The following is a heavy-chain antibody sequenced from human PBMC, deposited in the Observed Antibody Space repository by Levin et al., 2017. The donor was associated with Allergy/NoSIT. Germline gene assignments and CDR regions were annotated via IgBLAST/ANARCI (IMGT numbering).Heavy chain of an antibody. CDR1: GGSISSYY. V-gene: IGHV4-59*03. CDR2: IHNIGST. Sequence: SETLSLTCTVSGGSISSYYWCWIRLPPGTGLEWVASIHNIGSTNYNSTLKIRITISLATSTNQSSLKLSSVTAAATAVSSCACEVGPHYGSAPFYHAFDMWGQGTMVTVSS. J-gene: IGHJ3*02. D-gene: IGHD3-10*01. CDR3: ACEVGPHYGSAPFYHAFDM.